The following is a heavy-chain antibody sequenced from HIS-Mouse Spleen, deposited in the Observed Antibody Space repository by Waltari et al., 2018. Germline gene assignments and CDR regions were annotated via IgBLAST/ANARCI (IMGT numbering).Heavy chain of an antibody. D-gene: IGHD3-10*01. CDR1: GYTFTSYD. CDR2: MNPNSGNT. V-gene: IGHV1-8*01. J-gene: IGHJ3*02. Sequence: QVQLVQSGAEVKKPGASVKVSCKASGYTFTSYDINWVRQATGKGLEWMGWMNPNSGNTGYAQKFQGRVTMTRNTSISTAYMELSSLRSEDTAVYYCASRGRGENHDAFDIWGQGTMVTVSS. CDR3: ASRGRGENHDAFDI.